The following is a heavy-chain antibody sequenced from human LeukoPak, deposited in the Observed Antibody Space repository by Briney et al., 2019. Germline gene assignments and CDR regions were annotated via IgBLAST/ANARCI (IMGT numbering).Heavy chain of an antibody. CDR2: ITGSGAGA. V-gene: IGHV3-23*01. CDR3: AKRRAVTPIREAIDS. Sequence: GGSLRLSCAASGFTFSSYAMSWVRQAPGKGLEWVSAITGSGAGAYYADSVRGRFTISRDNSKNTLYLQMDSLRAEDTAVYYCAKRRAVTPIREAIDSWGQGTLVTVSS. D-gene: IGHD2-21*02. J-gene: IGHJ4*02. CDR1: GFTFSSYA.